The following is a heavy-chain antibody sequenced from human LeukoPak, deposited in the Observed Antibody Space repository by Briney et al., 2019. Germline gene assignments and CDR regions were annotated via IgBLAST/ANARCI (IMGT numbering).Heavy chain of an antibody. V-gene: IGHV1-2*02. J-gene: IGHJ4*02. CDR2: INPNIGGT. D-gene: IGHD2-2*01. CDR3: ARVGDLSTSHWHSSIATFDY. CDR1: GYTFTGYD. Sequence: ASVKVSCKASGYTFTGYDMHWVRQAPGQGLEGMGGINPNIGGTNYAQKFQGRVTMTRDTSISTAYMELSRLRSDDTAVYYCARVGDLSTSHWHSSIATFDYWGQGTLVTVSS.